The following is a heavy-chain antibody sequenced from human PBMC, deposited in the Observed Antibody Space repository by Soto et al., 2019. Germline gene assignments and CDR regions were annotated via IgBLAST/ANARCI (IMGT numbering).Heavy chain of an antibody. CDR1: GGSISSGDYY. CDR2: IYYSGST. V-gene: IGHV4-30-4*01. CDR3: ARHSSGSRHPGFDY. D-gene: IGHD1-26*01. J-gene: IGHJ4*02. Sequence: SETLSLSCTVSGGSISSGDYYGSWIRQPPGKGLEWIGYIYYSGSTYYNPSLKSRVTISVDTSKNHLSLKLSSVTAADTAVYYCARHSSGSRHPGFDYWGQGTLVTVSS.